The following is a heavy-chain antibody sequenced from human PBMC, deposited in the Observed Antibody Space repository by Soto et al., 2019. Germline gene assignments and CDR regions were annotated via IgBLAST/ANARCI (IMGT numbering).Heavy chain of an antibody. CDR3: ARALAVQVSSAWPRLDH. Sequence: QVQLVESGGGVVQPGRSLRLSCAASGFTLSDYAMHWVRQAPGKGLEGVAAIPNVGSNRHYADFVKVRFTISRDNYKNSLELQMDSLRTEDAPVYYCARALAVQVSSAWPRLDHWGQGTLVTVSP. J-gene: IGHJ4*02. D-gene: IGHD6-25*01. CDR2: IPNVGSNR. V-gene: IGHV3-30-3*01. CDR1: GFTLSDYA.